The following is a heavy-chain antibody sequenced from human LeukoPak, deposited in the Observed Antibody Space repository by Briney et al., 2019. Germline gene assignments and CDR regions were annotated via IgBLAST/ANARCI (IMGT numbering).Heavy chain of an antibody. CDR3: ARDGYCSGGSCHPFDF. J-gene: IGHJ4*02. V-gene: IGHV3-21*01. Sequence: GGSLRLSCEASGFTFSSYAMHWVRQAPGKGLEWVSFISTSSSYIYYADSVKGRFTISRDNAKNSLYLEMNSLRAEDTAVYYCARDGYCSGGSCHPFDFWGQGTLVTVSS. CDR2: ISTSSSYI. D-gene: IGHD2-15*01. CDR1: GFTFSSYA.